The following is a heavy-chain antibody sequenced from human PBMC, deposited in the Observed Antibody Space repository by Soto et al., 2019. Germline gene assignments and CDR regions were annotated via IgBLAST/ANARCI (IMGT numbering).Heavy chain of an antibody. CDR2: IYYSGST. Sequence: PSETLSLTCTVSGGSISSSSYYWGWIRQPPGKGLEWIGSIYYSGSTYYNPSLKSRVTISVDTSKNQFSLKLSSVTAADTAVYYCARPRFSGSYFYGMGVWGQGTTVTVSS. CDR1: GGSISSSSYY. CDR3: ARPRFSGSYFYGMGV. D-gene: IGHD1-26*01. V-gene: IGHV4-39*01. J-gene: IGHJ6*02.